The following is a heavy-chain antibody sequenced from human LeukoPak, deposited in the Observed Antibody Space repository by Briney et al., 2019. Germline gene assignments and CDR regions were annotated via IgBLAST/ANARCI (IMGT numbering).Heavy chain of an antibody. CDR3: AKGTGRSTLNWFDP. V-gene: IGHV3-43*01. J-gene: IGHJ5*02. Sequence: GGSLRLSYAASGFTFDGYTMHWVRQAPGKGLEWVSLISWDGDNTYYADSVKGQFTISRDNSKNSLYLQMNSLRTEDTALYYCAKGTGRSTLNWFDPWGQGTLVTVSS. CDR2: ISWDGDNT. CDR1: GFTFDGYT. D-gene: IGHD1-14*01.